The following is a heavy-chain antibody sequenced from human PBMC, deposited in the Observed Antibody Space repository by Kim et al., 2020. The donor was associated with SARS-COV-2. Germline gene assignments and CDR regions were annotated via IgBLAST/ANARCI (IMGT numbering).Heavy chain of an antibody. CDR2: IKEDGSVK. CDR1: GFTFSTSW. J-gene: IGHJ4*02. V-gene: IGHV3-7*03. Sequence: GGSLRLSCAATGFTFSTSWMTWVRQAPGRGLEWVANIKEDGSVKNYIDSVQGRFTISRDNAKNSLYLQRNSLRADDTAVYYCTRDAAFFRFDYWGQGTLVTVSS. D-gene: IGHD3-3*02. CDR3: TRDAAFFRFDY.